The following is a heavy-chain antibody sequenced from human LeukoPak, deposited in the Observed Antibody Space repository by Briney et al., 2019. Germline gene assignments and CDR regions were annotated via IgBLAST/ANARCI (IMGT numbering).Heavy chain of an antibody. D-gene: IGHD5-24*01. CDR3: ARVDSRDGYKANY. CDR1: GGTFSSYA. Sequence: LVKVSCKASGGTFSSYAISWVRQAPGQGLEWMGRIIPILGIANYAQKFQGRVTITADKSTSTAYMELSSLRSEDTAVYYCARVDSRDGYKANYWGQGTLVTVSS. J-gene: IGHJ4*02. V-gene: IGHV1-69*04. CDR2: IIPILGIA.